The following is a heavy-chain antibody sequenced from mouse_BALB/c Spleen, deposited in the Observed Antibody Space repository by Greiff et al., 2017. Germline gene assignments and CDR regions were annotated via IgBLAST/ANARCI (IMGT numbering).Heavy chain of an antibody. Sequence: QVQLQQSGPEVVRPGVSVKISCKVSGYTFTDYAMHWVKQSHAKSLEWIGVISTYNGNTNYNQKFKGKATMTVDKSSSTAYMELARVTSEDSAIYYCARRITTVVATADFDYWGQGTTLTGSS. CDR2: ISTYNGNT. CDR1: GYTFTDYA. J-gene: IGHJ2*01. CDR3: ARRITTVVATADFDY. D-gene: IGHD1-1*01. V-gene: IGHV1-67*01.